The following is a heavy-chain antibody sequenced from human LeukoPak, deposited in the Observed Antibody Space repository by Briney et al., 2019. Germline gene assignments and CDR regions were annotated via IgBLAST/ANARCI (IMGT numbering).Heavy chain of an antibody. CDR2: IYYSGST. CDR3: ARVTRGVWYSWWFDP. D-gene: IGHD1-1*01. V-gene: IGHV4-30-4*01. J-gene: IGHJ5*02. CDR1: GGSISSGDYY. Sequence: PSQTLSLTCSVSGGSISSGDYYWSWIRQPPGKGLEWIGYIYYSGSTYYNPSLKSRVTISVDTSKNQFSLKLSSVTAADTAVYYCARVTRGVWYSWWFDPWGQGTLVTVSS.